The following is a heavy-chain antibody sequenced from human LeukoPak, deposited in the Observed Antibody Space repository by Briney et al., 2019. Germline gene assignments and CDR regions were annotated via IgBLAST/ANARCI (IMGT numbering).Heavy chain of an antibody. V-gene: IGHV3-21*01. J-gene: IGHJ4*02. D-gene: IGHD3-22*01. Sequence: GGSLRLSCAASGFTFSSYSMNWIRQAPGNGLEWVSSFGTRSTSVYHAGSVKGRFAISRDNAKNSLYLQMNSLRAEDTALYYCAREVSEGFDFWGQGTLVTVSS. CDR1: GFTFSSYS. CDR3: AREVSEGFDF. CDR2: FGTRSTSV.